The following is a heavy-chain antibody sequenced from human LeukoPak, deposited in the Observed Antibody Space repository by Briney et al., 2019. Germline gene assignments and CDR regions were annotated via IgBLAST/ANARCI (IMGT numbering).Heavy chain of an antibody. Sequence: ASVKVSCKASGYTFTGYYMHWVRQAPGQGLEWMGWINPNSGGTNYAQKFQGRVTMTRDTSISTAYMELSRLRSDDTAVYYCARAAPGMATMYFDYWGQGTLVTVSS. CDR2: INPNSGGT. J-gene: IGHJ4*02. D-gene: IGHD5-24*01. CDR3: ARAAPGMATMYFDY. CDR1: GYTFTGYY. V-gene: IGHV1-2*02.